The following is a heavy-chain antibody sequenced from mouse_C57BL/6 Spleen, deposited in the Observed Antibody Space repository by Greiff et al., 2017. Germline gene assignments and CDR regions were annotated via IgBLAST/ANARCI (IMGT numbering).Heavy chain of an antibody. V-gene: IGHV1-69*01. CDR2: IDPSDSYT. CDR1: GYTFTSYW. D-gene: IGHD6-1*01. CDR3: ASSPILAGCFDY. J-gene: IGHJ2*01. Sequence: QVQLQQPGAELVMPGASVKLSCKASGYTFTSYWMHWVKQRPGKGLEWIGEIDPSDSYTTYNQKFKGKSTLTVDKSATTAYMHLSSLTSEDSAIYYCASSPILAGCFDYWGQGTTLTVSS.